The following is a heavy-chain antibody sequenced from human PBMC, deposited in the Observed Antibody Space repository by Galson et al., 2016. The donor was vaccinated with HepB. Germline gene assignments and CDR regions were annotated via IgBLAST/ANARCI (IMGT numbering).Heavy chain of an antibody. CDR1: GFTFSSYA. J-gene: IGHJ1*01. CDR2: ISSGGTT. V-gene: IGHV3-23*01. Sequence: SLRLSCAVSGFTFSSYALTWVRQAPGEGLEWVSTISSGGTTYYADSVKGRFTISRDNSKNTLFLQMNSLRAEDTAVFYCARYGDEAGWNFHQWGQGTLVTVSS. D-gene: IGHD6-19*01. CDR3: ARYGDEAGWNFHQ.